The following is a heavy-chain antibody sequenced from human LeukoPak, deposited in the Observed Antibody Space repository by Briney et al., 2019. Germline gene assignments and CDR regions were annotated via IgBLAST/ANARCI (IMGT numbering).Heavy chain of an antibody. CDR2: LIPTLGIT. V-gene: IGHV1-69*04. CDR1: GATFSTYA. CDR3: ARVFVSSGRNYNYYGVDV. D-gene: IGHD5-24*01. Sequence: SVKVSCKASGATFSTYAITWVRKAPGQGLEGMGRLIPTLGITTYAQSIQGRVPITADRSLTAAYLELTRLTSDDTAVYYCARVFVSSGRNYNYYGVDVWGQGTAVTVSS. J-gene: IGHJ6*02.